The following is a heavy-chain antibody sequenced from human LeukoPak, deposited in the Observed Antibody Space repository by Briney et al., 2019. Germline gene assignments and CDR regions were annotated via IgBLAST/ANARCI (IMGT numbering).Heavy chain of an antibody. V-gene: IGHV1-8*01. D-gene: IGHD3-3*01. CDR1: GYTFTSYD. CDR2: MNPNSGNT. J-gene: IGHJ6*03. CDR3: ARTQVVTIFGVVIYYYYYMDV. Sequence: ASVKVSCKASGYTFTSYDIIWVRQATGQGLEWMGWMNPNSGNTGYAQKFQGRVTMTRNTSISTAYMELSSLRSEDTAVYYCARTQVVTIFGVVIYYYYYMDVWGKGTTVTVSS.